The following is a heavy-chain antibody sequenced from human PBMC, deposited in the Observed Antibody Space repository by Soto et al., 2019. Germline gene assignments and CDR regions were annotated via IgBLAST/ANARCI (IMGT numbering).Heavy chain of an antibody. Sequence: QVQLVQSGAEVKKPGASVKVSCKASGYTFTNYGINWVRQAPGQGLEWLGCVSAYNGWRRYAQRVQARVIMTTDTSTTTAYMELRSLRSDDTAVYYCSRGSSIPASGDYWGQGTLVTVSS. CDR1: GYTFTNYG. J-gene: IGHJ4*01. CDR3: SRGSSIPASGDY. D-gene: IGHD6-6*01. CDR2: VSAYNGWR. V-gene: IGHV1-18*01.